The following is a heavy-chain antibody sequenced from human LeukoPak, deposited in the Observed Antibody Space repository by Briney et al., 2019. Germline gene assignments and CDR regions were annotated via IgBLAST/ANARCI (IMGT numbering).Heavy chain of an antibody. CDR3: ARGLGYFDY. CDR2: INHSGST. J-gene: IGHJ4*02. CDR1: GGSFSGYY. V-gene: IGHV4-34*01. Sequence: SETLSLTCAVYGGSFSGYYWSWIRQPPGKGLEWIGEINHSGSTNYNPSLRSRVTISVDTSKNQFSLKLSSVTAADTAVYYCARGLGYFDYWGQGTLVTVYS.